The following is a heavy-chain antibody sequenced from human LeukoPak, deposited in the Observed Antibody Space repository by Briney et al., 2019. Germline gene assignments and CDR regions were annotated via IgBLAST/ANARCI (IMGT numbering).Heavy chain of an antibody. CDR1: GGSISSSSYY. D-gene: IGHD6-13*01. CDR3: ARQRYSGSWVHDY. Sequence: PSETLSLTCTVSGGSISSSSYYRGWIRQPPGKGLEWIGSIYYSGSTYYNLSLKSRVTISVDTSKNQFSLKLSSVTAADTAVYYCARQRYSGSWVHDYWGQGTLVTVSS. J-gene: IGHJ4*02. V-gene: IGHV4-39*01. CDR2: IYYSGST.